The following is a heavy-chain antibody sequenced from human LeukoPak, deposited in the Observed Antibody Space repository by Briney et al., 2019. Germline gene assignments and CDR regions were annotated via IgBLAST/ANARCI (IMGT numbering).Heavy chain of an antibody. J-gene: IGHJ3*02. CDR2: IYYSGST. CDR3: ARIPTNAVPAAHNGFDI. CDR1: GGSISNSNYY. V-gene: IGHV4-39*01. D-gene: IGHD2-2*01. Sequence: SETLSLTCTVSGGSISNSNYYWGWIRQPPGKGLEWIGNIYYSGSTYYNPSLRSRVTISVDTSKNQFSLKLSSVTAADTAVYYCARIPTNAVPAAHNGFDIWGQGTMLTVSS.